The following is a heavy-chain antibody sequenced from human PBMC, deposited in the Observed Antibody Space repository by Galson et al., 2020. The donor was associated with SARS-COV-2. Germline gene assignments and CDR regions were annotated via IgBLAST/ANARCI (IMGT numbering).Heavy chain of an antibody. J-gene: IGHJ1*01. D-gene: IGHD4-4*01. Sequence: TGGSLRLSCAASGFNFGGFAMSWVRQAAGKGLEWVSSISNDGRNTYYADSVKGRLTISRDNSKNMVFLQVNRLRVEDTAIYYCATRRATLTSSGRWGQGTLVTVSS. CDR2: ISNDGRNT. CDR3: ATRRATLTSSGR. CDR1: GFNFGGFA. V-gene: IGHV3-23*01.